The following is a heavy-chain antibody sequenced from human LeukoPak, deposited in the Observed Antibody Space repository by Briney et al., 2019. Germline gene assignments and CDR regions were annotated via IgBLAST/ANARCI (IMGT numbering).Heavy chain of an antibody. CDR1: GFTFSSYW. CDR3: ASEGWAERYFDF. V-gene: IGHV3-7*01. D-gene: IGHD6-19*01. CDR2: IKQDGSEK. Sequence: GGSLRLSCAASGFTFSSYWMSWVRQAPGKGLEWVANIKQDGSEKYYVDSVKGRFTISRDNAKNSLYLQINSLRAEDTAVYYCASEGWAERYFDFWGQGTLVTVSS. J-gene: IGHJ4*02.